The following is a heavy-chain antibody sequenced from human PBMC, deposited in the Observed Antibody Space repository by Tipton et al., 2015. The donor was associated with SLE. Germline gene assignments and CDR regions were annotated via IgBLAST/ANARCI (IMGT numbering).Heavy chain of an antibody. D-gene: IGHD5-12*01. CDR2: VYYSGTT. CDR1: GGSISSSSYY. CDR3: ARRGRKSGSAGYAFDY. Sequence: TLSLTCTVTGGSISSSSYYWGWIRQPPGKGLEWIGSVYYSGTTYYNPSLKSRVTMSIDTSKNQFSLKLSSVTAADTAAYYCARRGRKSGSAGYAFDYWGQGTLVTVSS. J-gene: IGHJ4*02. V-gene: IGHV4-39*01.